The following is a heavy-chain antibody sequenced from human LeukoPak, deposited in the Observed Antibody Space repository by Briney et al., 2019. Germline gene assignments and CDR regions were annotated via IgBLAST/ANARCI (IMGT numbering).Heavy chain of an antibody. D-gene: IGHD3-10*01. V-gene: IGHV1-69*13. CDR2: IIPIFGTA. Sequence: SVKVSCKASGGTFSSYAISWARQAPGQGLEWMGGIIPIFGTANYAQKFQGRVTITADESTSTAYMELSSLRSEDTAVYYCARIRYYGSGRGYYFDYWGQGTLVTVSS. CDR3: ARIRYYGSGRGYYFDY. CDR1: GGTFSSYA. J-gene: IGHJ4*02.